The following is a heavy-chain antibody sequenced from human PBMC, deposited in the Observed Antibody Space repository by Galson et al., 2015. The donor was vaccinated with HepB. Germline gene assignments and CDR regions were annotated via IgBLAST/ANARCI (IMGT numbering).Heavy chain of an antibody. D-gene: IGHD3-10*01. V-gene: IGHV1-69*04. Sequence: SVKVSCKASGGNFNNFAITGVRKAPGQGLEWVGRIIPAVGAANYAQKFQGRLTISADKSTGTAYMDLTNLRSEDTAVYYCARQDYYGSGTYPPWYGLDVWGQGTTLTVSS. CDR3: ARQDYYGSGTYPPWYGLDV. CDR1: GGNFNNFA. CDR2: IIPAVGAA. J-gene: IGHJ6*02.